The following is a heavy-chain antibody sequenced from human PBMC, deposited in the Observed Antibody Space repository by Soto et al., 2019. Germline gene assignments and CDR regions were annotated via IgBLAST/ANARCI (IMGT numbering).Heavy chain of an antibody. V-gene: IGHV3-48*03. CDR2: ISSSGSTI. D-gene: IGHD6-19*01. CDR1: GFTFSSYE. J-gene: IGHJ6*02. CDR3: ARDSSGWYSYYYYGMDV. Sequence: EVQLLESGGGLVQPGGSLRLSCAASGFTFSSYEMNWVRQAPGKGLEWVSYISSSGSTIYYADSVKGRFTISRDNAKNSLYLQMNSLRAEDTAVYYCARDSSGWYSYYYYGMDVWGQGTTVTVSS.